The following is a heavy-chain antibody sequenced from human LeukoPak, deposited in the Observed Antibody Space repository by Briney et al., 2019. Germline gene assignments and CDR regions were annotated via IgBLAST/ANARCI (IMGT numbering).Heavy chain of an antibody. J-gene: IGHJ4*02. CDR3: ARRKGPYGSGTYYDS. D-gene: IGHD3-10*01. Sequence: SGGSPRLSCAASGFPFDDYGMSWVRLAPGKGLEWVSGVSWNGAYTEYADSVRGRFTISRDNAKKSLYLQMNSLRVDDTALYYCARRKGPYGSGTYYDSWGQGTLVSVSS. V-gene: IGHV3-20*04. CDR1: GFPFDDYG. CDR2: VSWNGAYT.